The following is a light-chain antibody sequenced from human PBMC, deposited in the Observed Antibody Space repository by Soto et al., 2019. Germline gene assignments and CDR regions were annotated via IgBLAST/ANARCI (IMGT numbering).Light chain of an antibody. CDR1: QSVDNN. CDR3: QQYNNWPRT. CDR2: GAS. V-gene: IGKV3-15*01. J-gene: IGKJ1*01. Sequence: EIVMTQSPATLSVSPGKRATLSCRASQSVDNNLAWYQQKPGQAPRLLIFGASTRATGVPSRFSGSGSGTELTLTISSLQSEDFAVYYCQQYNNWPRTFGQGTKVEVK.